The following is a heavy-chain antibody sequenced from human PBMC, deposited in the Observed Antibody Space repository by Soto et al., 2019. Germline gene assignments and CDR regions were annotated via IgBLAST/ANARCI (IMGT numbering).Heavy chain of an antibody. D-gene: IGHD4-17*01. Sequence: GGSLRLSCAASGFTFSSYAMHWVRQAPGKGLEWVAVISYDGSNKYYADSVKGRFTISRDNSKNTLYLQMNSLRAEDTAVYYCARDRGSYGDYYYYYGMDVWGQGTTVTVSS. V-gene: IGHV3-30-3*01. CDR1: GFTFSSYA. J-gene: IGHJ6*02. CDR2: ISYDGSNK. CDR3: ARDRGSYGDYYYYYGMDV.